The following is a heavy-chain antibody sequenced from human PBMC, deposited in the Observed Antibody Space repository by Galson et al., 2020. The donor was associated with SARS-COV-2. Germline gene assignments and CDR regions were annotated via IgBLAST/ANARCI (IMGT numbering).Heavy chain of an antibody. CDR1: GFTFSSYA. J-gene: IGHJ4*02. D-gene: IGHD5-12*01. Sequence: GESLKISCAASGFTFSSYAMSWVRQAPGKGLEWVSAISGSGGSTYYADSVKGRFTISRDNSKNTLYLQMNSLRAEDTAVYYCATSRSYSGYVFDYWGQGTLVTVSS. V-gene: IGHV3-23*01. CDR3: ATSRSYSGYVFDY. CDR2: ISGSGGST.